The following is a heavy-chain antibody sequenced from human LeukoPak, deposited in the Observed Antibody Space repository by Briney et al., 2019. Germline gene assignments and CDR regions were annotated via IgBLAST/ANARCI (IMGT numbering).Heavy chain of an antibody. CDR1: GYSFIVYG. CDR2: ISAYNGNT. J-gene: IGHJ5*02. CDR3: ARGPISMVRGVIHQLRS. V-gene: IGHV1-18*01. D-gene: IGHD3-10*01. Sequence: ASVTVSFTASGYSFIVYGITGVREAPGQGVEGMGWISAYNGNTNYSQKVQDRGFITTDTSTSIAYIELRSLRPDDTAVYYCARGPISMVRGVIHQLRSWGQGTLVTVSS.